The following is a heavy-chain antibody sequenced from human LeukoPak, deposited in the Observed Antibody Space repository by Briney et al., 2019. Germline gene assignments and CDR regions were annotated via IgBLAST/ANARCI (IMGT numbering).Heavy chain of an antibody. D-gene: IGHD5-12*01. CDR2: INHSGSA. J-gene: IGHJ4*02. Sequence: SETLSLTCAVYGGSFSGYYWSCIRQPPGKGLEWIGEINHSGSANYNPSLKSRVTISVDTSKNQFSLKLSSLTAADTAVYYCARIFMATALDYWGQGTLVTVSS. CDR1: GGSFSGYY. V-gene: IGHV4-34*01. CDR3: ARIFMATALDY.